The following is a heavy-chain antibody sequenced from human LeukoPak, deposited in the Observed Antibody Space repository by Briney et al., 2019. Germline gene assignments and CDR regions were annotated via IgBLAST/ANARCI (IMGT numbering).Heavy chain of an antibody. D-gene: IGHD3-9*01. Sequence: PSETLSLTCAVYGGSFSGYYWSWIRQPPGKGLEWIGYIYYSGSTNYNPSLKSRVTISVDTSKNQFSLKLSSVTAADTAMYYCARDSGYDILTGGSSIYYYYGMDVWGQGTTVTVSS. CDR1: GGSFSGYY. CDR2: IYYSGST. CDR3: ARDSGYDILTGGSSIYYYYGMDV. V-gene: IGHV4-59*01. J-gene: IGHJ6*02.